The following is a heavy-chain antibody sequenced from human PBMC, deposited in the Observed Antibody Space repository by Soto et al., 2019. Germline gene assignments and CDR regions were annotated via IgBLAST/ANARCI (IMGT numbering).Heavy chain of an antibody. J-gene: IGHJ4*02. V-gene: IGHV4-34*01. CDR2: INHSGST. CDR1: GGSFSGYY. D-gene: IGHD2-15*01. Sequence: QVQLQQWGAGLLKPSETLSLTCAVYGGSFSGYYCSWIRQPPGTGLEWIGEINHSGSTNYNPSLTSRVTISVDTSKNQFSLKLSAVTAADTAVYYCARGLGYCSGGSCRHNLDFDYWGQGTLVTVSS. CDR3: ARGLGYCSGGSCRHNLDFDY.